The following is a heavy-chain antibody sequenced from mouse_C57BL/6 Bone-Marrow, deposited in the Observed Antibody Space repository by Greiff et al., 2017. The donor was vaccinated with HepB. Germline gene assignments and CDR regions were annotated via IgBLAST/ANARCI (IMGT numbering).Heavy chain of an antibody. CDR1: GFTFSSYG. J-gene: IGHJ2*01. Sequence: EVKLMESGGDLVKPGGSLKLSCAASGFTFSSYGMSWVRQTPDKRLEWVATISSGGSYTYYPDSVKGRFTISRDNAKNTLYLQMSSRKSEDTAMYYCARLLTRGYWGQGTTLTVSS. CDR3: ARLLTRGY. CDR2: ISSGGSYT. V-gene: IGHV5-6*01. D-gene: IGHD1-1*01.